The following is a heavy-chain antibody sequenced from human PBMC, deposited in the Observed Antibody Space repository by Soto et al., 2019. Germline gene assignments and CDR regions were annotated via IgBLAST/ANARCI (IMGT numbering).Heavy chain of an antibody. V-gene: IGHV1-69*01. CDR1: GGTFSSYA. D-gene: IGHD4-17*01. CDR2: IIPIFGTA. J-gene: IGHJ3*02. CDR3: ATTVTSRSPVDI. Sequence: QVQLVQSGAEVKKPGSSVKVSCKASGGTFSSYAISWVRQAPGQGLEWMGVIIPIFGTANYAQKFQGRVTSTADESTSTAYMELSSLRSEDTAVYYCATTVTSRSPVDIWGQGTMVTVSS.